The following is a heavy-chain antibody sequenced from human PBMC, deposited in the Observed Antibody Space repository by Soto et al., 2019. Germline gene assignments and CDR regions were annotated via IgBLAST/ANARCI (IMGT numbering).Heavy chain of an antibody. CDR3: AAGGGLPRYY. CDR2: IYHTGTT. J-gene: IGHJ4*02. V-gene: IGHV4-30-2*01. CDR1: GGSINSGDYS. Sequence: SETLSLTCTVSGGSINSGDYSWTWIRQPPGKGLEWIGYIYHTGTTYYNMSLKSRVTISVDRSKNQFSLKLSSVTAADTAVYYCAAGGGLPRYYWGQGTLVTVSS. D-gene: IGHD5-12*01.